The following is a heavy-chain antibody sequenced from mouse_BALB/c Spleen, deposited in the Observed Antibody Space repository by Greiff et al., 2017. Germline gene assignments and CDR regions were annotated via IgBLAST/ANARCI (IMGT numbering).Heavy chain of an antibody. CDR2: IYPGNSDT. CDR3: TRGGNGYDGYAMDY. V-gene: IGHV1-5*01. CDR1: GYTFTSYW. Sequence: VQLQQSGTVLARPGASVKMSCKASGYTFTSYWMHWVKQRPGQGLEWIGAIYPGNSDTSYNQKFKGKAKLTAVTSTSTAYMELSSLTNEDSAVYYCTRGGNGYDGYAMDYWGQGTSVTVSS. J-gene: IGHJ4*01. D-gene: IGHD2-2*01.